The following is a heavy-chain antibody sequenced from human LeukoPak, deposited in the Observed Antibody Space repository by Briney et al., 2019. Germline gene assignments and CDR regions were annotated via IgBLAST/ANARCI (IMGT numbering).Heavy chain of an antibody. V-gene: IGHV3-30*18. CDR3: AKGGEDYYDSSGFPTD. D-gene: IGHD3-22*01. CDR1: GFTFSSYG. CDR2: ISYDGSNK. J-gene: IGHJ4*02. Sequence: GGSLRLSCAASGFTFSSYGMHWVRQAPGKGLEWVAVISYDGSNKYYADSVKGRFTISRDNSKNTLYLQMNSLRAEDTAVYYCAKGGEDYYDSSGFPTDWGQGTLVTVSS.